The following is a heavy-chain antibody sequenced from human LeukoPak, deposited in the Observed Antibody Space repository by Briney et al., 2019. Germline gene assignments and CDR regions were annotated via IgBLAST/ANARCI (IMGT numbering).Heavy chain of an antibody. V-gene: IGHV4-59*01. J-gene: IGHJ5*02. D-gene: IGHD2-15*01. Sequence: SESLSLTCTVSGGSISSYYWSWIRQPPGKGLEWIGYIYYSGSTNYNPSLKSRVSISIDTSKNQFSLKLSSVTAADTAVYYCASGGYCSSGSCYPNWFDPWGQGTLVTVSS. CDR3: ASGGYCSSGSCYPNWFDP. CDR2: IYYSGST. CDR1: GGSISSYY.